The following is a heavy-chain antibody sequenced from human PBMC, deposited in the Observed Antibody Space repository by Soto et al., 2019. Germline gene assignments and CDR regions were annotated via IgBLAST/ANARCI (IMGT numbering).Heavy chain of an antibody. D-gene: IGHD1-26*01. CDR2: ISSDGSNK. CDR3: ARHDEGGSDCDLGY. V-gene: IGHV3-30-3*01. J-gene: IGHJ4*02. CDR1: GFTFSSHA. Sequence: QVQLVESGGGVVQPGRSLRLSCAVSGFTFSSHAMHWVRQAPGKGLEWVTLISSDGSNKYYADSVKGRFITSRDNSKNTMYLQMNSLRVEDTAVYYCARHDEGGSDCDLGYWGQGALVTVSS.